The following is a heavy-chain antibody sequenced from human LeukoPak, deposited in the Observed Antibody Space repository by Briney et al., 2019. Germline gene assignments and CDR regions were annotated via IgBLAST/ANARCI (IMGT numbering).Heavy chain of an antibody. Sequence: PSETLSLTCTVSGASISSYYWTWVRQPPGKGLEWIGYIHHSRGTNYNPSLKSRVTISVDTSKNQFSLKLNSVTAADTAVYYCATTSGTSPIDQWGQGALVTVSS. J-gene: IGHJ4*02. CDR2: IHHSRGT. CDR1: GASISSYY. V-gene: IGHV4-59*01. CDR3: ATTSGTSPIDQ.